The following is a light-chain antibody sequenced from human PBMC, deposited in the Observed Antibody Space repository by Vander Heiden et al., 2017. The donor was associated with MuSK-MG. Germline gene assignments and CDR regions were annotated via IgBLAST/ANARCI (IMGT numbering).Light chain of an antibody. J-gene: IGLJ2*01. CDR2: DIR. CDR1: SSDVGGYNY. CDR3: SSDTSSVV. V-gene: IGLV2-14*01. Sequence: QSALTQPASVSGCPGQSIPIPCPGTSSDVGGYNYVSWYQQHPGKPPKLMVYDIRNRPSAVSNRFSGSKSGNTASLTISGLQAEDEDDYYCSSDTSSVVFGGGTKLTVL.